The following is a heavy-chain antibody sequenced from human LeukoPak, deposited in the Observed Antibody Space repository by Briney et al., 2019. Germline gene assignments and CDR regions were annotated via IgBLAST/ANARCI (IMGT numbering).Heavy chain of an antibody. CDR1: GFTFSSYA. D-gene: IGHD6-19*01. Sequence: GGSLRLSCSASGFTFSSYAMHWVRQAPGKGLEYVSAISSNGGSTYYADSVKGRFTISRDNSKNTLYLQMNSLRAEDTAVYYCARDGYSSGWYGPLGYFDYWGQGTLVTVSS. CDR2: ISSNGGST. V-gene: IGHV3-64*04. CDR3: ARDGYSSGWYGPLGYFDY. J-gene: IGHJ4*02.